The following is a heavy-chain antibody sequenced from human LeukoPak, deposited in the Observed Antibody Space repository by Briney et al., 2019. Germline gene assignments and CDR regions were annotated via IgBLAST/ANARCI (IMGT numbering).Heavy chain of an antibody. CDR2: ISGSGGST. V-gene: IGHV3-23*01. J-gene: IGHJ4*02. D-gene: IGHD3-3*01. Sequence: PGGPLSHSRSASGFTFSSYPMSWVRPAPGKGLEWVSAISGSGGSTYYADSVKGRFTISRDNYKNTLYLQMNSLRAEDTAVYYCAKVLSPSYYDFWSGYPLDYWGQGTLVTVSS. CDR1: GFTFSSYP. CDR3: AKVLSPSYYDFWSGYPLDY.